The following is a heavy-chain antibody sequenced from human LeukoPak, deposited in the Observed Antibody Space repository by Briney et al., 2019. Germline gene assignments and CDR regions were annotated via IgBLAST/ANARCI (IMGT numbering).Heavy chain of an antibody. J-gene: IGHJ4*02. CDR2: INSDGSST. CDR3: AREVSGDFWSGYYTPATFDY. D-gene: IGHD3-3*01. CDR1: GFTFSSYW. Sequence: GGSLRLSCAASGFTFSSYWMHWVRQAPGKGLVWVSRINSDGSSTSYADSVKGRFTISRDNAKNTLYLQMNSLRAEDTAVYYCAREVSGDFWSGYYTPATFDYWGQGTLVTVSS. V-gene: IGHV3-74*01.